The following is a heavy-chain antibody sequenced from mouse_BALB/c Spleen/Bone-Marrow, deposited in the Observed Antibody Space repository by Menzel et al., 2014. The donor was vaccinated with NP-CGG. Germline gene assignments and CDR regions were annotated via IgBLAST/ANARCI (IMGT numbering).Heavy chain of an antibody. CDR1: GFTLTDYY. CDR3: ARDKGRVFFDY. CDR2: IRNKANGYTT. J-gene: IGHJ2*01. V-gene: IGHV7-3*02. Sequence: EVKLVESGGGLVQPGGSLRLSCAPSGFTLTDYYMNWVRQPPGKALEWLGFIRNKANGYTTEYSASVKGRFTISRDNSQNILYLQMNTLRAEDSATYYCARDKGRVFFDYWGQGTTLTVSS.